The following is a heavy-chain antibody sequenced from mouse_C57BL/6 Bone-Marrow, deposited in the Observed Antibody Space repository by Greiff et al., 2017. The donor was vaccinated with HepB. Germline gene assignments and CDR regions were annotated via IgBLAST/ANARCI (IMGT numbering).Heavy chain of an antibody. CDR3: AGGGGTVVATPMDY. J-gene: IGHJ4*01. V-gene: IGHV5-4*03. Sequence: EVNVVESGGGLVKPGGSLKLSCAASGFTFSSYAMSWVRQTPEKRLEWVATISDGGSYTYYPDNVKGRFTISRDNAKNNLYLQMSHLKSEDTALYYCAGGGGTVVATPMDYWGQGTSVTVSS. CDR1: GFTFSSYA. D-gene: IGHD1-1*01. CDR2: ISDGGSYT.